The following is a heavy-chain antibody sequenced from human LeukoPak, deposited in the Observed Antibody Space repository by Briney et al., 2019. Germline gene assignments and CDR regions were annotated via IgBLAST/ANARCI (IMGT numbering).Heavy chain of an antibody. CDR1: GYSISSHY. CDR3: ARGIPMANLVFDF. CDR2: ILYGGSS. V-gene: IGHV4-59*11. D-gene: IGHD3-10*01. J-gene: IGHJ4*02. Sequence: NTSETLSLTCSVSGYSISSHYWSWIQQPPGKELEWVGYILYGGSSSYNPSLRSRVTMSFYTSKNQFSLQLSSVTAADTAVYCCARGIPMANLVFDFWGQGTLVTVSS.